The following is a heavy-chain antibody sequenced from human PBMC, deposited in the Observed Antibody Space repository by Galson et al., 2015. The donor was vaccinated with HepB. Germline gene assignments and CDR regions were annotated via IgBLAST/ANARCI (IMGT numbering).Heavy chain of an antibody. J-gene: IGHJ2*01. Sequence: SVKVSCKASGYTFTSYGISWVRQAPGQGLEWMGWISAYNGNTNYAQKLQGRVTMTTDTSTSTAYMELRSLRSDDTAVYYCARVVWNDVHWYFDLWGRGTLVTVSS. CDR3: ARVVWNDVHWYFDL. D-gene: IGHD1-1*01. CDR2: ISAYNGNT. CDR1: GYTFTSYG. V-gene: IGHV1-18*01.